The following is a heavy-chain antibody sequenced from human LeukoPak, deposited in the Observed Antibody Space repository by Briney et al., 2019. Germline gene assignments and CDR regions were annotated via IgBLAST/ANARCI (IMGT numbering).Heavy chain of an antibody. Sequence: GGSLRPSCSASGLTFSLYSMHWVRQAPGKGLEYVSGISTNGGSTYYADSVKGRFTISRDNSKNTLYLQMSTLRAEDTAVYYCVTELGIGGFDIWGQGTMVTVSS. CDR2: ISTNGGST. CDR1: GLTFSLYS. CDR3: VTELGIGGFDI. V-gene: IGHV3-64D*06. D-gene: IGHD7-27*01. J-gene: IGHJ3*02.